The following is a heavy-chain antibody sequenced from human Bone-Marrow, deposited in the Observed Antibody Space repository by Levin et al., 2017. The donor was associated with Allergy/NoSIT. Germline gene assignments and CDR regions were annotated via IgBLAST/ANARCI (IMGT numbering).Heavy chain of an antibody. CDR1: GFTFREYT. CDR2: ISVDGRNK. D-gene: IGHD1-26*01. J-gene: IGHJ4*02. V-gene: IGHV3-30-3*02. CDR3: ARSHSVDLTTTYYFDY. Sequence: GESLKISCAASGFTFREYTMHWVRQAPGKGLEWVALISVDGRNKYYADSVQGRFTVSRDDSKNTLFLQINSLRPEDTAIFYCARSHSVDLTTTYYFDYWGPGTQVTVSS.